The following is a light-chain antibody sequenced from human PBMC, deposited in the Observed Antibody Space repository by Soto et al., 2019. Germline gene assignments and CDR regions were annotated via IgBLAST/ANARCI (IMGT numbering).Light chain of an antibody. V-gene: IGKV1-5*01. CDR1: QSISSW. CDR2: DAS. CDR3: QQYGSYSLYT. J-gene: IGKJ2*01. Sequence: DIQMTQSPSTLSASVGGRVTITCRASQSISSWLAWYQQKPGKAPKLLIYDASSLESGVPSRFSGSGSGTEFTLTISSLQPDDFATYYCQQYGSYSLYTFGQGTKMEIK.